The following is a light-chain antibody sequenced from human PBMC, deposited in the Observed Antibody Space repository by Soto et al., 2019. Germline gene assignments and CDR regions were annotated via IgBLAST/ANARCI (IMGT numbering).Light chain of an antibody. V-gene: IGKV3-20*01. CDR3: QQYGSSPRT. J-gene: IGKJ2*01. CDR1: QSLSNNY. CDR2: GTS. Sequence: EIVLTQSPGTLSLSPGERATLSCRASQSLSNNYLAWYQQKPGQAPRLLIYGTSSRATGIPDRFSGSGSGTEFTLTISRLEPEDFAVYFCQQYGSSPRTFGQGTKLEIK.